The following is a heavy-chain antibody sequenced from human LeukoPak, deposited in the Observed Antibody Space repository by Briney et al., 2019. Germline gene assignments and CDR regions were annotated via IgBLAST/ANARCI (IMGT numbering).Heavy chain of an antibody. D-gene: IGHD6-19*01. J-gene: IGHJ4*02. CDR3: ARDFQWRPFDY. Sequence: PGGSLRLSCEASGFTFSNHGMHWVRQAPGKGLEWVALIWNDGSNKYYGDSVKGRFTISRDNTNNTIHLHMNSLRAEDTAMYYCARDFQWRPFDYWGQGTLVTVSS. CDR2: IWNDGSNK. CDR1: GFTFSNHG. V-gene: IGHV3-33*01.